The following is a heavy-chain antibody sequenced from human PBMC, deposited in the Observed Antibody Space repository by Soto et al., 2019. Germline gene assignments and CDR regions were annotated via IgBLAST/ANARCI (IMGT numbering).Heavy chain of an antibody. D-gene: IGHD7-27*01. CDR3: AHSLIPNWGSRGAFDY. Sequence: QITLKESGPTLVKPTQTLTLTCTFSGFSLSTSGVGVGWIRQPPGKALEWLALIYWDDDKRYSPSLKSRLTITQDTSKNQVVLTMTNMDPVDTATYSCAHSLIPNWGSRGAFDYWGQGTLVTVSS. J-gene: IGHJ4*02. CDR2: IYWDDDK. V-gene: IGHV2-5*02. CDR1: GFSLSTSGVG.